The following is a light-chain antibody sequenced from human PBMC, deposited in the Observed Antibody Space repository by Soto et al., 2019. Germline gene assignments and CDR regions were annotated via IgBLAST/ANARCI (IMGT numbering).Light chain of an antibody. J-gene: IGKJ1*01. Sequence: EIVLTQSPGTLSLSPGERATHSCRASRSVNNNYLAWYQQKPGQAPRLLIFGASSRATGIPDRFIGSGSGTEFILTISRLEPDDFAIYHCHQHGGSPETFGQGTKVDIK. CDR2: GAS. V-gene: IGKV3-20*01. CDR3: HQHGGSPET. CDR1: RSVNNNY.